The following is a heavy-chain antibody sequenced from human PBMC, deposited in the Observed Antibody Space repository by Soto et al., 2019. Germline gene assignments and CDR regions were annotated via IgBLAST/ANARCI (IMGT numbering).Heavy chain of an antibody. D-gene: IGHD3-16*02. CDR3: AREELSRRYYFDY. CDR2: IIPIFGTA. V-gene: IGHV1-69*13. Sequence: SVKVSCKASGGTFSSYAISWVRQAPGQGLEWMGGIIPIFGTANYAQKFQGRVTITADESTSTAYMELCSLRSEDTAVYYCAREELSRRYYFDYWGQGTLVTVSS. CDR1: GGTFSSYA. J-gene: IGHJ4*02.